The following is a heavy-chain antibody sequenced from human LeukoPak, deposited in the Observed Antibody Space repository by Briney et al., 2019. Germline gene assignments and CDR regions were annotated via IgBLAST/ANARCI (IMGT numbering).Heavy chain of an antibody. D-gene: IGHD2-21*01. CDR1: GFAFSSSA. CDR2: ISYDGSNK. J-gene: IGHJ3*02. V-gene: IGHV3-30*19. Sequence: GGSLRLSCAASGFAFSSSAMHWVRQSPGKGLEWVAVISYDGSNKYYADSVKGRFTISRDNSKNTLYLQMNSLRAEDTAVYYCARDWVVVKAFDIWGQGTMVTVSS. CDR3: ARDWVVVKAFDI.